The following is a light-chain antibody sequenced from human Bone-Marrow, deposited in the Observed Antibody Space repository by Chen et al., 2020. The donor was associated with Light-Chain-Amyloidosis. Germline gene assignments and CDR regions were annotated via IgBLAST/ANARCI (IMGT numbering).Light chain of an antibody. CDR2: EDD. V-gene: IGLV6-57*01. J-gene: IGLJ3*02. Sequence: NFMLTQPHSVSESPGKTVIISCTRSSGSIATNYVQWYQQRPGSSPTTVIYEDDQIPSGVPDPFSGSSARSANSASLTISGLKTEDEADYYCQSYQGSSQGVFGGGTKLTVL. CDR1: SGSIATNY. CDR3: QSYQGSSQGV.